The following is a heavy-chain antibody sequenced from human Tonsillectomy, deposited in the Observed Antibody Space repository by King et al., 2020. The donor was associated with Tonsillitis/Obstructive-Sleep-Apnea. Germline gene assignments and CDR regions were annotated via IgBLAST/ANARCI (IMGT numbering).Heavy chain of an antibody. Sequence: VQLVESGGDLVKPGRSLRLSCTVSGFTFGDYALSWFRQAPGKGLEWVGFIRSKAYGGTTEYAASVKGRFTISKDDSKSIAYLQMNSLKTEDTALYYCTRSTGGSDFWRGYPYWGQGTLVTVSS. CDR2: IRSKAYGGTT. V-gene: IGHV3-49*05. D-gene: IGHD3-3*01. CDR1: GFTFGDYA. CDR3: TRSTGGSDFWRGYPY. J-gene: IGHJ4*02.